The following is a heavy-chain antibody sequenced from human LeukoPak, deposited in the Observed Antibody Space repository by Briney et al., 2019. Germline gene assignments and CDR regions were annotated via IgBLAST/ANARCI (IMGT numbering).Heavy chain of an antibody. Sequence: GGSLRLSCAGSGFTFDNSALSWVRQAPGKGLEWVANIKQDGSEEYYVDSVKGRFTISRDNAKNSLYLQMDSLRAEDTAVYYCARDSSGGDSPADAFDIWGQGTMVSVSS. J-gene: IGHJ3*02. V-gene: IGHV3-7*01. D-gene: IGHD2-15*01. CDR1: GFTFDNSA. CDR2: IKQDGSEE. CDR3: ARDSSGGDSPADAFDI.